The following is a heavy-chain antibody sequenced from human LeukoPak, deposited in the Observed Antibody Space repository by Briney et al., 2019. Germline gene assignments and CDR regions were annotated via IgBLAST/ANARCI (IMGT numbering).Heavy chain of an antibody. CDR3: ATGAQRYTFDY. CDR2: IGGSGGDT. D-gene: IGHD5-18*01. J-gene: IGHJ4*02. CDR1: GFTFSSYT. Sequence: GGSLRLSCAASGFTFSSYTMSWVRQAPGKGLEWVSAIGGSGGDTYYADSVKGRFTISRDNSKDTLYLQMNSLRAEDTAVYYCATGAQRYTFDYWGQGTLVTVSS. V-gene: IGHV3-23*01.